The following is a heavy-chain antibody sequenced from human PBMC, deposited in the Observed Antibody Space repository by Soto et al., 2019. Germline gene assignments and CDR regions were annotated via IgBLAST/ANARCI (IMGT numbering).Heavy chain of an antibody. J-gene: IGHJ6*02. D-gene: IGHD6-19*01. CDR1: GYSFTTYW. CDR3: ARVPDSSLGTMDV. CDR2: MFPGDSDT. Sequence: GESLKISCKGSGYSFTTYWIGWVRQLPGQGLEWTGVMFPGDSDTRYSPSFQGQVTMSADPSTNTAYLEWSSLRAADSAMYYCARVPDSSLGTMDVWGQGTTVTVSS. V-gene: IGHV5-51*01.